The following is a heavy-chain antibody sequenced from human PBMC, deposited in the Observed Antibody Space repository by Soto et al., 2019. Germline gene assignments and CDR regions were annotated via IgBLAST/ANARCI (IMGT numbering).Heavy chain of an antibody. CDR2: VYNSGIT. CDR3: ARRIQLYLGLDP. V-gene: IGHV4-59*01. J-gene: IGHJ5*02. D-gene: IGHD5-18*01. CDR1: GGSISSYY. Sequence: QVQLQESGPGLVKPSETLSLTCIFSGGSISSYYGTWFRQPPGKVLEWIGYVYNSGITRYNPSLKSRVTMSVDTSKNQFYLKLSSVTAADTAVYYCARRIQLYLGLDPWGQGTLVTVSS.